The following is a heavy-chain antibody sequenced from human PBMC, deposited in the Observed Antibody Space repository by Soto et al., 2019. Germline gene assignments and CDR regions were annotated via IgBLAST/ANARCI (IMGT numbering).Heavy chain of an antibody. Sequence: SETLSLTCTVSGVSISSGGYYWSWIRQHPGKGLEWIGYIYYSGSTYYNPSLKSRVTISVDTSKNQFSLKLSSVTAADTAVYYCARVFRYDSRGYYRTFDYWGQGTLVTVSS. CDR3: ARVFRYDSRGYYRTFDY. CDR1: GVSISSGGYY. D-gene: IGHD3-22*01. CDR2: IYYSGST. V-gene: IGHV4-31*03. J-gene: IGHJ4*02.